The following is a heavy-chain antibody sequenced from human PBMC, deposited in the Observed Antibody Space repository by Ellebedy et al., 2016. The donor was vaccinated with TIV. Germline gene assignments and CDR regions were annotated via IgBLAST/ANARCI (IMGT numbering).Heavy chain of an antibody. J-gene: IGHJ5*02. CDR1: GFTLSRYN. CDR3: TREGSGFDP. CDR2: ISYSGSTI. Sequence: PGGSLRLSCAASGFTLSRYNMNWVRQAPGKGLEWVSHISYSGSTIFYADSVKGRFTISRDTAKNSLYLQMNSLRDEETAMYHCTREGSGFDPWGQGTLVTVSS. V-gene: IGHV3-48*02.